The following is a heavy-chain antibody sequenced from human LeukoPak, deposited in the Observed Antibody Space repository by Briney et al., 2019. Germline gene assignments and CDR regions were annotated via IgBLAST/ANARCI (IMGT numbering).Heavy chain of an antibody. CDR3: AKIYADAAFHC. CDR2: ISFSGST. Sequence: SETLSLTCTVSGGSISSYYWSWIRQPPGKRLEWIGDISFSGSTNYNPSLQSRVTISVDTSKNQFSLNLSSVTAADTAVYYCAKIYADAAFHCWGQGTLVTVSS. D-gene: IGHD2-2*01. J-gene: IGHJ4*02. CDR1: GGSISSYY. V-gene: IGHV4-59*01.